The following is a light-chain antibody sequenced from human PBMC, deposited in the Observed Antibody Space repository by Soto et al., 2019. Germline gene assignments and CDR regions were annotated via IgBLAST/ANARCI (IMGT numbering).Light chain of an antibody. J-gene: IGKJ4*01. CDR2: DTS. V-gene: IGKV3-20*01. CDR3: QYQGT. Sequence: MVLTQSPGPLSLSPGERATLSCRASQSVGRRYLAWYQQKPGQAPMLLIYDTSERASDIPDRFSGSGSGTDFTLTISRLVPEDFAVYYCQYQGTFGGGTKVEIK. CDR1: QSVGRRY.